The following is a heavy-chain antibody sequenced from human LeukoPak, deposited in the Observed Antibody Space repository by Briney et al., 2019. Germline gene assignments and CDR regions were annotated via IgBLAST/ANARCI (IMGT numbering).Heavy chain of an antibody. V-gene: IGHV1-2*02. CDR1: GYTLTGYY. CDR3: ARERAGRNDY. CDR2: INPNSGGT. Sequence: ASVKVSCKASGYTLTGYYMHWVRQAPGLGLEWMGWINPNSGGTNYAQKFQGRVTMTRDTSINTAYMELSRLESDDSAVYYCARERAGRNDYWGQGTLVTVSS. D-gene: IGHD1-1*01. J-gene: IGHJ4*02.